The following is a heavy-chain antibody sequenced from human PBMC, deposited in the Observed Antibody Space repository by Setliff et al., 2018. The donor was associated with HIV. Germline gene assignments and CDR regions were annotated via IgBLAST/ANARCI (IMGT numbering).Heavy chain of an antibody. D-gene: IGHD1-26*01. V-gene: IGHV4-61*09. J-gene: IGHJ3*01. CDR1: GGSISSGSYY. CDR2: ISTGGAT. Sequence: SETLSLTCTVSGGSISSGSYYWNWIRQPAGKGLEWVGQISTGGATDYNSSLKSRVTISLDKSKNQFSLRLNFVTAADTAVYYCARVLDGNHYDAFNLWGQGTTVTVSS. CDR3: ARVLDGNHYDAFNL.